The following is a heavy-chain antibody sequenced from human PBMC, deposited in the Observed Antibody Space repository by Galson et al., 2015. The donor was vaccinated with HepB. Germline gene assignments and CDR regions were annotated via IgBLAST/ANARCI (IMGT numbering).Heavy chain of an antibody. V-gene: IGHV4-31*03. CDR3: AGGDSSSSYGDAFDI. D-gene: IGHD6-6*01. Sequence: TLSLTCTVSGGSISSGGYYWSWIRQHPGKGLEWIGYIYYSGSTYYNPSLKSRVTISVDTSKNQFSLKLSSVTAADTAVYYCAGGDSSSSYGDAFDIWGQGTMVTVSS. CDR2: IYYSGST. J-gene: IGHJ3*02. CDR1: GGSISSGGYY.